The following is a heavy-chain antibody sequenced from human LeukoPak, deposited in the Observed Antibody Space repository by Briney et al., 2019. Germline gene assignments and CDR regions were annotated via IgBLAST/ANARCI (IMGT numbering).Heavy chain of an antibody. Sequence: GGSLRLSCAASGFTFSSYSMNWVSQAPGKGLEWVSYISSSSSTIYYADSVKGRFTISRDNAKNSLYLQTNSLRAEDTAVYYCAKVTNYYDSSGEDAFDLWGQGTMVTVSS. D-gene: IGHD3-22*01. CDR3: AKVTNYYDSSGEDAFDL. J-gene: IGHJ3*01. CDR1: GFTFSSYS. CDR2: ISSSSSTI. V-gene: IGHV3-48*01.